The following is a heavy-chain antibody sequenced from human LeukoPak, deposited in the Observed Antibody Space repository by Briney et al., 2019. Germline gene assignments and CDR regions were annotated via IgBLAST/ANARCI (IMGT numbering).Heavy chain of an antibody. Sequence: SVKPSCTASGATSSSYAISWVRHAPGQGHEWMGSITPIFGTANCAEKFQGRVTITADESTSTAYMELGRLRSEDTAVYYCARGGLNWNDATPPAVYWGQGTLVTVSS. CDR2: ITPIFGTA. CDR3: ARGGLNWNDATPPAVY. V-gene: IGHV1-69*13. J-gene: IGHJ4*02. CDR1: GATSSSYA. D-gene: IGHD1-1*01.